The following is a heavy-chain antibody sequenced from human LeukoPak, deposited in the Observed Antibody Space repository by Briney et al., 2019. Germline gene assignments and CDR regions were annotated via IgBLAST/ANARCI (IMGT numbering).Heavy chain of an antibody. V-gene: IGHV4-34*01. J-gene: IGHJ4*02. D-gene: IGHD6-13*01. Sequence: SETLSLTCAVYGGSFSGYYWSWIRQPPGKGLEWIGEINHSGSTNYNPSLKSRVTISVDTSKNQFSLKLSSVTAADTAVYYCARGYSSSWYFDYWGQGTLVTVSS. CDR2: INHSGST. CDR3: ARGYSSSWYFDY. CDR1: GGSFSGYY.